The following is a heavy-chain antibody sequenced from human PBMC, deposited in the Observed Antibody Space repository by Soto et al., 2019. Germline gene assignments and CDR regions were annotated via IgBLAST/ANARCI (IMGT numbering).Heavy chain of an antibody. CDR1: GYTFTSYA. D-gene: IGHD2-2*01. J-gene: IGHJ6*03. CDR2: INAGNGNT. CDR3: ARVLRYCSSTSCPYYYYYMDV. Sequence: ASVKVSCKASGYTFTSYAMHWVRQAPGQRLEWMGWINAGNGNTKYSQKFQGRVTITRDTSASTAYMELSSLRSEDTAVYYCARVLRYCSSTSCPYYYYYMDVWGKGTTVTVSS. V-gene: IGHV1-3*01.